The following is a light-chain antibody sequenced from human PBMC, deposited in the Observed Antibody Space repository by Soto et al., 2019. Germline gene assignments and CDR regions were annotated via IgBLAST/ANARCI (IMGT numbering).Light chain of an antibody. J-gene: IGKJ4*01. CDR1: PSVGSD. CDR3: QKYNSWPLT. V-gene: IGKV3D-15*01. Sequence: EIVITPSTVTLSVSPGASLPLSGRATPSVGSDLAWYQQKPGQAHRLVIYDIFTRATGVTTRISGSGSGTEFTLNISRLKSEDLAVYYCQKYNSWPLTLGGGTKVDIK. CDR2: DIF.